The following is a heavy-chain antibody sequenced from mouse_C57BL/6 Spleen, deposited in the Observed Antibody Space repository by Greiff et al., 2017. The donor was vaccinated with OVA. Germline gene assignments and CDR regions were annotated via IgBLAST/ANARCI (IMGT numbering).Heavy chain of an antibody. CDR1: GYTFTSYW. V-gene: IGHV1-50*01. CDR2: IDPSDSYT. J-gene: IGHJ4*01. Sequence: QVQLQQSGAELVKPGASVKLSCKASGYTFTSYWMQWVKQRPGQGLEWIGKIDPSDSYTNYNQKFKGKATLTVDTSSSTAYMQLSSLTSEDSAVYYCARQIAKAVDYWGQGTSVTVSS. CDR3: ARQIAKAVDY.